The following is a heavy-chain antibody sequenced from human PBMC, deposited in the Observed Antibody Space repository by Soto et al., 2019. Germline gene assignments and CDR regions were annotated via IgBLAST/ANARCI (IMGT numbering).Heavy chain of an antibody. J-gene: IGHJ5*02. CDR2: ISSSSSYI. CDR1: GFTFSSYS. Sequence: NPGGSLRLSXAASGFTFSSYSMNWVRQAPGKGLEWVSSISSSSSYIYYADSVKGRFTISRDNAKNSLYLQMNSLRAEDTAVYYCTRDASRDSSARGWFDPWGPGTLVTVSS. V-gene: IGHV3-21*01. CDR3: TRDASRDSSARGWFDP. D-gene: IGHD6-13*01.